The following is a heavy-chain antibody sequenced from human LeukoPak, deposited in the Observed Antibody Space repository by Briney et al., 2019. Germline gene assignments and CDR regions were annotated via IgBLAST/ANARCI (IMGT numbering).Heavy chain of an antibody. J-gene: IGHJ6*03. CDR2: FDPEDGET. V-gene: IGHV1-24*01. Sequence: ASVKVSCKVSGYTLTELSMHWVRQAPGKGLEGMGGFDPEDGETIYAQKFQRRVTMTEDKSTDTAYMELSSLRSEDTAVYYCATLGTTGTKHEGPYYYYMDVWGKGTTVTVSS. CDR3: ATLGTTGTKHEGPYYYYMDV. CDR1: GYTLTELS. D-gene: IGHD1-1*01.